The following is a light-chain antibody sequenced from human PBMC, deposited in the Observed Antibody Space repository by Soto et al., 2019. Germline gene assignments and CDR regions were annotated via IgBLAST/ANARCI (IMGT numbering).Light chain of an antibody. CDR3: QQIYAAPVT. CDR2: AAS. J-gene: IGKJ1*01. CDR1: QSISSC. Sequence: DIQMTQSPSSLSASVGDRVTITCRASQSISSCLSWYQQKPGKAPKLLIYAASNLQSGVPSRFSGSESGTDFILTISSPQPEDFATYYCQQIYAAPVTFGQGTKVEIK. V-gene: IGKV1-39*01.